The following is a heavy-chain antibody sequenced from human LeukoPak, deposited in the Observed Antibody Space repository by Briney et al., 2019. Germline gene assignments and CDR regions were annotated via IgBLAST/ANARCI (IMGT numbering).Heavy chain of an antibody. CDR1: GFTFSFYA. V-gene: IGHV3-15*01. D-gene: IGHD1-26*01. Sequence: PGTSLRLSCAASGFTFSFYAMHWVRQAPGKGLEWVGRIKSKTDGGTTDYAAPVKGRFTISRDDSKNTLYLQMNSLKTEDTAVYYCQSEVGAEAFDIWGQGTMVTVSS. J-gene: IGHJ3*02. CDR3: QSEVGAEAFDI. CDR2: IKSKTDGGTT.